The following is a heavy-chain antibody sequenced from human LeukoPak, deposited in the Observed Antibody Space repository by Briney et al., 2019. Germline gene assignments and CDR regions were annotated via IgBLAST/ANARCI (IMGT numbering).Heavy chain of an antibody. D-gene: IGHD3-9*01. CDR1: GGSISSYY. V-gene: IGHV4-59*01. Sequence: SETLSLTCTVSGGSISSYYWSWIRQPPGKGLEWIGYIYYSGSTNYNSSFKSRVTISIDTSKNQFSLRLSSVTAADTAVYYCARQGYDILTGYYTVPEYYFDYWGQGTLVTVSS. CDR2: IYYSGST. J-gene: IGHJ4*02. CDR3: ARQGYDILTGYYTVPEYYFDY.